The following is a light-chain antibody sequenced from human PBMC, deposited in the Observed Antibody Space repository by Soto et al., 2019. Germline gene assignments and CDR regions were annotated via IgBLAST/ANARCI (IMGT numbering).Light chain of an antibody. J-gene: IGKJ1*01. CDR3: QQYNTYSRT. Sequence: DIQMTQSPSTLSASVGDRVTITCRASQSVNSWLAWYQQKPGKAPKLLIYDASSLEGGVPSRFSGSGSGTEFTLTVSSLHPDDFATYYCQQYNTYSRTFGLGTQVEI. CDR2: DAS. CDR1: QSVNSW. V-gene: IGKV1-5*01.